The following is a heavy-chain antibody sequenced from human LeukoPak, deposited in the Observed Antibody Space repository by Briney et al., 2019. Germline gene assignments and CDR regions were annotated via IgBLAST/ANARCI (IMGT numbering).Heavy chain of an antibody. D-gene: IGHD6-13*01. V-gene: IGHV1-18*01. CDR2: IIPYNGKT. CDR3: ARALGGGSSSWYAYYFDY. CDR1: GYIFSNFFSSYG. Sequence: ASVKVSCKASGYIFSNFFSSYGITWVRQAPGQGLEWMGWIIPYNGKTKFAQKFQGIVTMTTETSTSTAYMELRRLRSDDTAVYYCARALGGGSSSWYAYYFDYWGQGTLVTVSS. J-gene: IGHJ4*02.